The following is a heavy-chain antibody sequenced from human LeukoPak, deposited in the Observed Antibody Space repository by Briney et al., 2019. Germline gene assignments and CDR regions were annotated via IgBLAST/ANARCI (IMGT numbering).Heavy chain of an antibody. CDR1: GGTFSSYA. CDR3: ARDQSALTSYRIAARGGAFDP. D-gene: IGHD6-6*01. CDR2: IIPIFGTA. J-gene: IGHJ5*02. Sequence: SVKVPCKASGGTFSSYAISWVRQAPGQGLEWMGGIIPIFGTANYAQKFQGRVTITADESTSTAYMELSSLRSEDTAVYYCARDQSALTSYRIAARGGAFDPWGQGTLVTVSS. V-gene: IGHV1-69*13.